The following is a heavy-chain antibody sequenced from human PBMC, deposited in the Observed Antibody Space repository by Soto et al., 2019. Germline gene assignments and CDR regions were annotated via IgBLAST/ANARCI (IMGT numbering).Heavy chain of an antibody. Sequence: EVQLVESGGGLVQPEGSLRLSCTASGFTFSDYYMDWFRQAPGKGLEWVGRVRNKINSYTTEYAASVKGRFTVSRDDSRNSLYLQMNSLKTGDTAMYCCSRAGILTTPYYTDYWGLGTLVTVSS. D-gene: IGHD2-21*01. CDR3: SRAGILTTPYYTDY. V-gene: IGHV3-72*01. CDR1: GFTFSDYY. J-gene: IGHJ4*02. CDR2: VRNKINSYTT.